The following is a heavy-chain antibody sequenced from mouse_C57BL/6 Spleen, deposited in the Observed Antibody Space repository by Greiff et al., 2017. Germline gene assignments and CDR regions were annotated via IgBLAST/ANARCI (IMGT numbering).Heavy chain of an antibody. J-gene: IGHJ1*03. CDR3: AREVVATPGDFDV. Sequence: VQLVESGAELAKPGASVKLSCKASGYTFTSYWMHWVKQRPGQGLEWIGYINPSSGYTKYNQKFKDKATLTADKSSSTAYMQLSSLTYEDSAVYYCAREVVATPGDFDVWGTGTTVTVSS. V-gene: IGHV1-7*01. CDR1: GYTFTSYW. CDR2: INPSSGYT. D-gene: IGHD1-1*01.